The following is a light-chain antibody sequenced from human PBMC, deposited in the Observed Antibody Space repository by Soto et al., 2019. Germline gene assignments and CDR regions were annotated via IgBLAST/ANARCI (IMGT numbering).Light chain of an antibody. V-gene: IGLV2-14*03. Sequence: QSVLTQPASVSGSPGQSITISCTGTSSDVGGYNYVSWYQQHPGKGPKLMIYEVSNRPSGVSNRFSGSKSGNTATLTISGLQAEDVADYYCSSYTSTTTRVFGTGTKVTVL. CDR1: SSDVGGYNY. CDR2: EVS. CDR3: SSYTSTTTRV. J-gene: IGLJ1*01.